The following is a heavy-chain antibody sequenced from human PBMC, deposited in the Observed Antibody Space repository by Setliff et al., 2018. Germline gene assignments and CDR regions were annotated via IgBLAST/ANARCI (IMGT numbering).Heavy chain of an antibody. CDR1: YGSISTYS. Sequence: NPSETLSLTCNVSYGSISTYSWSWIRQPPGKRLEYIGYLYTSGSTNYNPSLKSRVTMSADTSKNQLSLKLTYVTAADTAIYYCAKVIGYSHGYYYHYMDVWGKGTTVTVSS. CDR3: AKVIGYSHGYYYHYMDV. CDR2: LYTSGST. J-gene: IGHJ6*03. V-gene: IGHV4-4*08. D-gene: IGHD5-18*01.